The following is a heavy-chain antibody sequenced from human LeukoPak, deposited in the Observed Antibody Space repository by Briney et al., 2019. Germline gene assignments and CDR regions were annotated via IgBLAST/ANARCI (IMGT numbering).Heavy chain of an antibody. CDR1: GFNVTTNN. D-gene: IGHD2-15*01. CDR3: TKEFCGSRAACAGGSYYDF. CDR2: IGVTGDT. V-gene: IGHV3-13*01. J-gene: IGHJ2*01. Sequence: PGGTLRLSCVGSGFNVTTNNMYWVRQAPGKGLEWVAAIGVTGDTYYADSVKGRFTISREDAANSLYLQMRSLGAGDTALYYCTKEFCGSRAACAGGSYYDFWGRGALVTVSS.